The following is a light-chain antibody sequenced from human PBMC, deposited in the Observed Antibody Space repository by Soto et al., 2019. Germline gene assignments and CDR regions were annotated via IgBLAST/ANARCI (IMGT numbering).Light chain of an antibody. V-gene: IGLV1-51*01. Sequence: QSVLTQPPSVSAAPGQKITISCSGSSSNIGNSYVSWYQQLPGTAPKLLIYDNNKRPSGIPDRFSGSKSGTSATLGITGLQTGDEADYYCGTWDSSLSAYNYVFGTGTKVTV. CDR3: GTWDSSLSAYNYV. CDR1: SSNIGNSY. CDR2: DNN. J-gene: IGLJ1*01.